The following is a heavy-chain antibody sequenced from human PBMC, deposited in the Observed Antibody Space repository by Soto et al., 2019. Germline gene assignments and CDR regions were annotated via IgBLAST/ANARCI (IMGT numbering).Heavy chain of an antibody. CDR3: ARDVPHTWFDS. D-gene: IGHD3-10*02. CDR2: INRDANDI. CDR1: RGAFGDYW. Sequence: EVQLVESGGGLVQPGGSLRLSCEASRGAFGDYWMHWVRQAPGKGLVWVSRINRDANDIIYADSVKGRFTASRDNAKNMVFLQMNSRRVEDTAVYYWARDVPHTWFDSWGQGTLVTVSS. V-gene: IGHV3-74*01. J-gene: IGHJ5*01.